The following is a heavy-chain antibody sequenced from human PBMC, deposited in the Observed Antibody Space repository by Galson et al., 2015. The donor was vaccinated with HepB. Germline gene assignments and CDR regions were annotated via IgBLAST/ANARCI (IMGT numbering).Heavy chain of an antibody. Sequence: QSGAEVKKPGESLRISCTGSGYTFTAFWITWVRQIPGKGLEWMGRMDPSDSYTAYSPSSHGHHTISADKSITTAYLQWSTLKASDTAMYHCASRHSYFRSGTWYNVSDYWGQGTLVTVSS. D-gene: IGHD3-10*01. CDR3: ASRHSYFRSGTWYNVSDY. CDR1: GYTFTAFW. J-gene: IGHJ4*02. CDR2: MDPSDSYT. V-gene: IGHV5-10-1*01.